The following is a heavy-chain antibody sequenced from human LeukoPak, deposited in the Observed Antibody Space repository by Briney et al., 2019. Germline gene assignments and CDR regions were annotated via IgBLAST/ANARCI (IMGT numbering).Heavy chain of an antibody. Sequence: PGGSLRLSCAASGFTFSSYGMHWVRQAPGKGLEWVSYISSSGSTIYYADSVKGRFTISRDNAKNSLFLQMNSLRAEDTAVYYCARARWLQRNDYWGQGTLVTVSS. J-gene: IGHJ4*02. CDR3: ARARWLQRNDY. CDR2: ISSSGSTI. CDR1: GFTFSSYG. V-gene: IGHV3-48*04. D-gene: IGHD5-24*01.